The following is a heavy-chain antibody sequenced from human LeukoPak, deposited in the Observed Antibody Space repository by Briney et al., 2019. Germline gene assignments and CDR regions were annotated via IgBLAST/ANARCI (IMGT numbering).Heavy chain of an antibody. CDR2: IFSSGST. Sequence: SETLSLTCTVSDGSINNYYWTWIRQPPGKGLEWIGYIFSSGSTNYNPSLESRVTISVDTSKNQFSLKLSSVTAADTAVYYCARVMVSNYFDYWGQGTLVTVPS. D-gene: IGHD3-10*01. CDR3: ARVMVSNYFDY. J-gene: IGHJ4*02. CDR1: DGSINNYY. V-gene: IGHV4-59*12.